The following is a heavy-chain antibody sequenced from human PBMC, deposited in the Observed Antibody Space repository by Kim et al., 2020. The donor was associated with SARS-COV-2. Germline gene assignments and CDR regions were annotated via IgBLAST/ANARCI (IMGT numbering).Heavy chain of an antibody. CDR2: ITDAPTNT. CDR3: ARTRTLGADASVYGAARGGFDP. Sequence: GGSLRLSCAASGFSFNTFGMIWVRQAPGKGLEWVSFITDAPTNTYYADSVKGRFTVSRDNSQNILYLQMNNLRADDSALYFCARTRTLGADASVYGAARGGFDPWGQGTQVTVSS. V-gene: IGHV3-23*01. CDR1: GFSFNTFG. D-gene: IGHD3-10*01. J-gene: IGHJ5*02.